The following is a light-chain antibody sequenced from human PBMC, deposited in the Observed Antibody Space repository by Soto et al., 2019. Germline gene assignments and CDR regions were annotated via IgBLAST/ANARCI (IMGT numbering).Light chain of an antibody. V-gene: IGKV3-15*01. Sequence: ERVMTQSPATLSVSPGERATLSCRASQGVSSNLAWYQQKPGQAPRLLIYGASTRATGIPARFSGSGSGTEFTLTISSLQSEDFAVYYCQQYNNWPPYTFGQGTKVDIK. J-gene: IGKJ2*01. CDR1: QGVSSN. CDR2: GAS. CDR3: QQYNNWPPYT.